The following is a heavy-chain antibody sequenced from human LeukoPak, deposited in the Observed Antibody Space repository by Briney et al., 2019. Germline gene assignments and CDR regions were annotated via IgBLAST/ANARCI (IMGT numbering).Heavy chain of an antibody. CDR1: GDSMNGYY. D-gene: IGHD3-16*01. V-gene: IGHV4-4*07. Sequence: SETLSLTCSVSGDSMNGYYWIWIRQTAGKGLEWIGRLFTGGNAECNPSLKSRVTMSVETSKSQFSLKLTSVTAADTAIYYCAVGLRGDRGTDGGPEHWGQGVWSPSRQ. CDR2: LFTGGNA. J-gene: IGHJ1*01. CDR3: AVGLRGDRGTDGGPEH.